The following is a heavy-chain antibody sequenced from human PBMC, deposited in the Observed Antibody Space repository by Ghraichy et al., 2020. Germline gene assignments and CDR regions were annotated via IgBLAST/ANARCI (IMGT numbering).Heavy chain of an antibody. J-gene: IGHJ4*02. CDR1: GFTFSSYS. D-gene: IGHD3-22*01. CDR3: ARVGPYYDSSGYYYPIDY. Sequence: LSLTCAASGFTFSSYSMNWVRQAPGKGLEWVSYISSSSSTIYYADSVKGRFTISRDNAKNSLYLQMNSLRAEDTAVYYCARVGPYYDSSGYYYPIDYWGPGTLVTVSS. CDR2: ISSSSSTI. V-gene: IGHV3-48*01.